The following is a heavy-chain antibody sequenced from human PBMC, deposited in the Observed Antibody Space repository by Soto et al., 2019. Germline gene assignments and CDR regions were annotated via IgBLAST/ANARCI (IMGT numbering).Heavy chain of an antibody. Sequence: LSLTCAVSSGSISSSNWWSWVRQPPGKGLEWTGEIYHSGSTNYNPSLKSRVTISVDKSKNQFSLKLSSVTAADTAVYYCARGAFVVVAATRYFDYWGQGTLVTVSS. CDR3: ARGAFVVVAATRYFDY. CDR1: SGSISSSNW. J-gene: IGHJ4*02. CDR2: IYHSGST. V-gene: IGHV4-4*02. D-gene: IGHD2-15*01.